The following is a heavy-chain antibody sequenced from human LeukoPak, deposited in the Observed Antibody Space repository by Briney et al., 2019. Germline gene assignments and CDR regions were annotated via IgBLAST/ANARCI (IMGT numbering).Heavy chain of an antibody. D-gene: IGHD6-19*01. J-gene: IGHJ4*02. CDR3: ARVGMTSGSGCDY. CDR1: GFTLSRHA. Sequence: GGSLRLSCVASGFTLSRHAMHWVRQAPGKGLEFVSAISSNGGSTYYANSVKGGFTISRDSSKNTLYLQMGSLRAEDMALYYCARVGMTSGSGCDYWGQGTLVTVSA. CDR2: ISSNGGST. V-gene: IGHV3-64*01.